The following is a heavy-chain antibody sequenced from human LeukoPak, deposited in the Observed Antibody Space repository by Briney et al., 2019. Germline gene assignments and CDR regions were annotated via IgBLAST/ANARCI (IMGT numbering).Heavy chain of an antibody. J-gene: IGHJ5*02. CDR1: GFTFSSYW. CDR3: ASDLTSGIAAAGNAWFDP. V-gene: IGHV3-74*01. D-gene: IGHD6-13*01. Sequence: GGSLRLSSAASGFTFSSYWMHWVRQAPGKGLVWVSRINSDGSSTSYADSVKGRFTISRDNAKNTLYLQMNSLRAEDTAVYYCASDLTSGIAAAGNAWFDPWGQGTLVTVSS. CDR2: INSDGSST.